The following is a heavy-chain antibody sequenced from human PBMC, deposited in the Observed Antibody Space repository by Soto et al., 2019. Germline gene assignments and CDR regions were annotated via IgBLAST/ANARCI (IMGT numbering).Heavy chain of an antibody. D-gene: IGHD4-17*01. CDR2: ISSTGGTT. V-gene: IGHV3-23*01. CDR1: GFLFSTYA. CDR3: AHPRGYGVFDAVDI. Sequence: EVQLLESGGGLAHPGGSLTLSCAASGFLFSTYAMNWVRQAPGEGLEWVSAISSTGGTTYYAESVRGRFIISRDNSINTLYLQMSSLRTEDTALYYCAHPRGYGVFDAVDIWGQGTMVTVSS. J-gene: IGHJ3*02.